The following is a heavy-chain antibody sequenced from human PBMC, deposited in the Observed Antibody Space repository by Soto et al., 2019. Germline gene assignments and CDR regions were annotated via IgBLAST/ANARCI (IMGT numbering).Heavy chain of an antibody. CDR2: IYTSGTT. CDR1: GGSIRSYY. J-gene: IGHJ6*02. Sequence: QVQLQQSGPGLVKPSETLSLTCTVSGGSIRSYYWSWIRQPAGKALEWIGRIYTSGTTNYNPSLKSRVTIFLDTSKKQFSLDLRSVTDADTAVYYCAREGSSGFGMDVWGQGTTVTVSS. CDR3: AREGSSGFGMDV. D-gene: IGHD6-25*01. V-gene: IGHV4-4*07.